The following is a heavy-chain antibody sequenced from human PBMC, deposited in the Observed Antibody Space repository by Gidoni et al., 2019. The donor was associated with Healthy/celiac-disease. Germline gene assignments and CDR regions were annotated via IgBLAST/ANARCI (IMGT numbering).Heavy chain of an antibody. Sequence: QVPLVQSGAEVQKRGSSVKVSCQASAGTFRSYAISWVRPAPGQGREWMGRLITIIGIANYAQKFQGRVTITADKSTSTAYMELSSLRSEDTAVYYCARPGVVVPAAAHYGMDVWGQGTTVTVS. CDR3: ARPGVVVPAAAHYGMDV. CDR2: LITIIGIA. V-gene: IGHV1-69*09. J-gene: IGHJ6*02. D-gene: IGHD2-2*01. CDR1: AGTFRSYA.